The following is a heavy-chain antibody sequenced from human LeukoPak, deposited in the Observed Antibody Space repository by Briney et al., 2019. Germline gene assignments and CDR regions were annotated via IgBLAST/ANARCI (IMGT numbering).Heavy chain of an antibody. V-gene: IGHV3-48*01. Sequence: PGGSLRLSCAASGSTFSSYSMNWVRQAPGKGLEWLSYIKGDATVIYYADSVKGRFTISRDNAKNSLYLQMNSLRAEDTAVYYCVKGLDYSSSQMDSWGQGTLVTVSP. CDR2: IKGDATVI. CDR1: GSTFSSYS. J-gene: IGHJ4*02. D-gene: IGHD6-6*01. CDR3: VKGLDYSSSQMDS.